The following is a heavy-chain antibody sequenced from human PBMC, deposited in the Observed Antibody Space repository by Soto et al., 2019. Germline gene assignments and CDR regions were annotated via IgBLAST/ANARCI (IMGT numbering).Heavy chain of an antibody. J-gene: IGHJ4*02. D-gene: IGHD2-21*01. CDR3: AKLSRTKKYSEPEY. Sequence: VGSLRLSCASSVFTFSSYGMHWVRHSPGKGLEWVAVISYDGSNKYYADSVKGRFTISRDNSKNTLYLQMNSLRAEDTAVYYCAKLSRTKKYSEPEYWGQGTLVSVSS. CDR1: VFTFSSYG. V-gene: IGHV3-30*18. CDR2: ISYDGSNK.